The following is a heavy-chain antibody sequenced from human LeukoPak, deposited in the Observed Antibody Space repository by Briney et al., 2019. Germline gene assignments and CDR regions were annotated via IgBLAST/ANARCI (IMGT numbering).Heavy chain of an antibody. CDR3: AREGVTPIDY. CDR1: GFTFSSYA. J-gene: IGHJ4*02. V-gene: IGHV3-30-3*01. D-gene: IGHD2-21*02. CDR2: ISYDGSNK. Sequence: GGSLRLSCAASGFTFSSYAMSWVRQAPGKGLEWVAVISYDGSNKYYADSVKGRLTISRDNSKNTLYLQMNSLRAEDTAVYYCAREGVTPIDYWGQGTLVTVSS.